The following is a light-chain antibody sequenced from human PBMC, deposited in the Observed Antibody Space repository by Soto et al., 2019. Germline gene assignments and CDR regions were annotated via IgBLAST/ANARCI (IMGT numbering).Light chain of an antibody. J-gene: IGLJ1*01. CDR1: SSDGGGDNY. Sequence: QSALTQPASVSVTPGQSISICRTGTSSDGGGDNYVSWYQQHPGKAPNLMIYDVSNRPSGVSNRFSGSKSGNTASLSISGLQAEDEADYYCSSYTSSSTRVFGTGTKVTVL. V-gene: IGLV2-14*01. CDR3: SSYTSSSTRV. CDR2: DVS.